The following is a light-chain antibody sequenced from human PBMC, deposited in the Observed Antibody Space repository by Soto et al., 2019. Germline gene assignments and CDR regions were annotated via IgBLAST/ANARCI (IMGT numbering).Light chain of an antibody. CDR1: QSVSSY. CDR3: QHRSNWPT. J-gene: IGKJ4*01. V-gene: IGKV3-11*01. Sequence: EIVLTQSPATLSLSPGERATLSCRASQSVSSYLAWYQQKPGQAPRLLIYDASNRATGIPARFSGSGSGTDFTLTISILEPEDFAFYYCQHRSNWPTFGGGTKVEIK. CDR2: DAS.